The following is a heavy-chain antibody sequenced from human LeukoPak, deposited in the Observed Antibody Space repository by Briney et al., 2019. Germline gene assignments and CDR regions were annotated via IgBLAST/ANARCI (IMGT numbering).Heavy chain of an antibody. V-gene: IGHV4-4*07. Sequence: SETLSLTCTVSGGSLSSYYWTWIRQSAGKGLEWIGRINTSGSTNYNPSLRSRVTMSVNTSKNQFSLNRTSVTAADTAVYSCAREGGDPRWLDPWGQGTLVTVSS. CDR1: GGSLSSYY. D-gene: IGHD6-25*01. CDR2: INTSGST. J-gene: IGHJ5*02. CDR3: AREGGDPRWLDP.